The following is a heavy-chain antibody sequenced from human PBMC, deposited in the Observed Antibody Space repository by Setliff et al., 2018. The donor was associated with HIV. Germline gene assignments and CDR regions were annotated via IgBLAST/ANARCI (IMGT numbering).Heavy chain of an antibody. Sequence: ASVKVSCKASGYTFTRNQIHWVRQAPGQGLEWMGKINPSGGSAAYAQKIEGRVILTTDKSTNTVEMELRSLRSDDTAVYYCVRDRELRTTRSLDSWGPGTLVTVSS. V-gene: IGHV1-46*01. CDR2: INPSGGSA. CDR1: GYTFTRNQ. D-gene: IGHD1-1*01. J-gene: IGHJ5*01. CDR3: VRDRELRTTRSLDS.